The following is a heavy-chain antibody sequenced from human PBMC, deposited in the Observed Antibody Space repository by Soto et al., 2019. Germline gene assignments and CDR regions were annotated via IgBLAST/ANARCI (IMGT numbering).Heavy chain of an antibody. CDR3: ARGVGSGSYYNQYNWFDP. Sequence: ASVKVSCKASGCTFSSYGIRWVRQAPGQGLEWMGGINVYNGKTKYAQKVQGRVTITTDTSTSTAYMELRSLRSDDTAVYYCARGVGSGSYYNQYNWFDPWGQGTLVTVSS. CDR1: GCTFSSYG. CDR2: INVYNGKT. D-gene: IGHD3-10*01. V-gene: IGHV1-18*01. J-gene: IGHJ5*02.